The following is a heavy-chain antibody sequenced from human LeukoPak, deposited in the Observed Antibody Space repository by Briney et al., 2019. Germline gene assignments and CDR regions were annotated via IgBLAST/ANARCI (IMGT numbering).Heavy chain of an antibody. V-gene: IGHV1-3*01. CDR2: INAGNGNT. CDR1: GYTFTSYA. J-gene: IGHJ4*02. D-gene: IGHD2-2*01. Sequence: GASVKVSCKASGYTFTSYAMHWVRQAPGQRLEWMGWINAGNGNTKYSQKFQGRVTITRDTSASTAYMELSSLRSEDTAVYYCARAKRSVPAAMHEGFDYWGQGTLVTVSS. CDR3: ARAKRSVPAAMHEGFDY.